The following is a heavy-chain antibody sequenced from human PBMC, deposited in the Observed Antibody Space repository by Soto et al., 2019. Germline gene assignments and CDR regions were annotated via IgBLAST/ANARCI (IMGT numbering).Heavy chain of an antibody. CDR1: GFSFSNYA. CDR2: ISAGGSNT. V-gene: IGHV3-23*01. Sequence: GGSLRLSCAASGFSFSNYAMNWVRQAPGKGLEWVSAISAGGSNTSYADSVKGRFTISSDNSKNTLYLQMNGLRADDTAVYYCAKEYSTSFDYWGQGTPVTVSS. CDR3: AKEYSTSFDY. J-gene: IGHJ4*02. D-gene: IGHD6-6*01.